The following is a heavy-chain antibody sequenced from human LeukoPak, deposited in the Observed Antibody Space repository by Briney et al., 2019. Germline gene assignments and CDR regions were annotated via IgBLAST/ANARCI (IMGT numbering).Heavy chain of an antibody. Sequence: GGSLRLSCAASGFTFSTYGMHWVRQAAGKALEWVAVIWYDGSNEYYADSVKGRFTISRHNSKRTLYLQLNSPRAEDTAVYYCARDSIRDGYNSDYFDYWGQGTLVTVSS. D-gene: IGHD5-24*01. CDR2: IWYDGSNE. CDR1: GFTFSTYG. V-gene: IGHV3-33*01. J-gene: IGHJ4*02. CDR3: ARDSIRDGYNSDYFDY.